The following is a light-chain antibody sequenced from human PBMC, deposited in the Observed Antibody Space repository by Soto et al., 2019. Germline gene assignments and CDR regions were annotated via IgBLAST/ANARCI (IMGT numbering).Light chain of an antibody. Sequence: DIQMTQSPSTLSASVGDRVTITCRASQSISSWLAWYQQKPGKAPKLLIYDASSLESGVPSRFSGSGSGTKFTLTISSLQPDDFATYYCQQYNRPYTFGQGTKLEIK. J-gene: IGKJ2*01. CDR1: QSISSW. CDR3: QQYNRPYT. CDR2: DAS. V-gene: IGKV1-5*01.